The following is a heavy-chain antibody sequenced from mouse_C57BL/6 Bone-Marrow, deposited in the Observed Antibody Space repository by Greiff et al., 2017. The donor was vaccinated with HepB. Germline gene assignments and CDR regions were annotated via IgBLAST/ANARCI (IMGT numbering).Heavy chain of an antibody. Sequence: VQLQQSGAELVKPGTSVKVSCKASGYAFTNYLIEWVKQRPGQGLEWIGVINPGSGGTNYNEKFKGKATLTADKSSSTAYMQLSSLTSEDSAVYFCASRCLLLHFDYWGQGTTLTVSS. D-gene: IGHD2-3*01. V-gene: IGHV1-54*01. CDR2: INPGSGGT. CDR3: ASRCLLLHFDY. CDR1: GYAFTNYL. J-gene: IGHJ2*01.